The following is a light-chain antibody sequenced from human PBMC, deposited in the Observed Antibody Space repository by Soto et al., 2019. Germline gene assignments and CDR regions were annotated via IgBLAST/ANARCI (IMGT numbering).Light chain of an antibody. J-gene: IGKJ5*01. CDR2: DAS. CDR3: QQRDSWPQIT. V-gene: IGKV3-11*01. CDR1: QSVGSY. Sequence: EVVLTQSPSTLSLSPGERVTLSCRASQSVGSYLAWYQQKPGQAPRLLIYDASNRATGIPARFSASGSETDFTLTIRSLEPEDFAIYYCQQRDSWPQITFGQGTRLEIK.